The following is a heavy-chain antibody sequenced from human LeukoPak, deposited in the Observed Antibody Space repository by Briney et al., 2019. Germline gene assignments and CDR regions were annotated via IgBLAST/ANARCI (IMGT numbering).Heavy chain of an antibody. CDR3: ARGYFNILTGYYVPH. V-gene: IGHV4-31*03. D-gene: IGHD3-9*01. CDR2: MYNSGST. J-gene: IGHJ4*02. CDR1: GGSISSGGYY. Sequence: SETLSLTCTVSGGSISSGGYYWSWIRQHPGKGLEWIGYMYNSGSTSYNPSLKSRVTILVDTSKNQFSLKLSSVTAADTAVYYCARGYFNILTGYYVPHWGQGTLVTVSS.